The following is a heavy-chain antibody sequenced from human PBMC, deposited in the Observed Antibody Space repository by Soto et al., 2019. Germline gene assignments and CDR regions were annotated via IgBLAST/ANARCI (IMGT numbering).Heavy chain of an antibody. CDR1: GFTFSSYA. Sequence: EVQLLESGGGLVQPGGSLRLSCAASGFTFSSYAVSWVRQAPGKGLEWVSAISGSGGSTYYADSVKGRFTISRDNSKNTLYLQMNSLRAEDTAVYYCAKSRLLSNIVVVVAATPYYFDYWGQGTLVTVSS. D-gene: IGHD2-15*01. V-gene: IGHV3-23*01. J-gene: IGHJ4*02. CDR3: AKSRLLSNIVVVVAATPYYFDY. CDR2: ISGSGGST.